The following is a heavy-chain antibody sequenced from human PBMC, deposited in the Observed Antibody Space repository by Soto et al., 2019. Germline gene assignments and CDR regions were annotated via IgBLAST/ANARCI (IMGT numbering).Heavy chain of an antibody. D-gene: IGHD1-26*01. CDR1: SDSITYGYY. V-gene: IGHV4-38-2*01. CDR3: ARRGSRSTSARPSYDY. CDR2: IFHSGTT. J-gene: IGHJ4*02. Sequence: KTSETLSLTCDVSSDSITYGYYCAWIRQPPGKGLEWIGSIFHSGTTYYNPSLKSRLTISMDTSKTQFSLKLTSVTAADTAVYYCARRGSRSTSARPSYDYCGQGILVTVSS.